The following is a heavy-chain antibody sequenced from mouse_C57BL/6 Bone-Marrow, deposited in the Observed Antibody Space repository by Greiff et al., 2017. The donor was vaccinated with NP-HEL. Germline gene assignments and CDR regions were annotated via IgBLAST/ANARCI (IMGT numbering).Heavy chain of an antibody. CDR1: GYTFTSYW. D-gene: IGHD2-2*01. CDR2: IHPNSGST. J-gene: IGHJ4*01. Sequence: QVQLQQSGAELVKPGASVKLSCKASGYTFTSYWMHWVKQRPGQGLEWIGMIHPNSGSTNYNEKFKSKATLTVDKSSSTAYMQLSSLTSEDSAVYDCATHLLWVRRYAMDYWGQGTSVTVSS. CDR3: ATHLLWVRRYAMDY. V-gene: IGHV1-64*01.